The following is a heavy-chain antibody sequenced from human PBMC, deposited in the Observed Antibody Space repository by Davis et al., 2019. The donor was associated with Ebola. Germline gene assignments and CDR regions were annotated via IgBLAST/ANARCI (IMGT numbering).Heavy chain of an antibody. CDR1: GGTFSSYS. V-gene: IGHV1-69*06. D-gene: IGHD2-2*01. J-gene: IGHJ4*02. CDR3: ARSTYGGLDY. CDR2: IIPVFGSA. Sequence: SVKVSCKASGGTFSSYSITWVRQAPGQGLEWMGGIIPVFGSANYAQKFQGRVTLTADKSTSTAYMELSSLRSEDTAVYYCARSTYGGLDYWGQGTLVTVS.